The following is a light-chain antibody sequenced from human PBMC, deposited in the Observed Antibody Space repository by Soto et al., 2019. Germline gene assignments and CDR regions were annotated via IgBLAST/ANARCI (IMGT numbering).Light chain of an antibody. CDR3: LQDSNYPLT. Sequence: DIQMTQSPSTLSASVGDAVTITCRASQSVSTWLAWYQQTPGKAPKLLMYDASTLESGAPARFSGSGSGTEFTLTISSLQPEDFATYYCLQDSNYPLTFGGGTKVDIK. V-gene: IGKV1-5*01. CDR2: DAS. CDR1: QSVSTW. J-gene: IGKJ4*01.